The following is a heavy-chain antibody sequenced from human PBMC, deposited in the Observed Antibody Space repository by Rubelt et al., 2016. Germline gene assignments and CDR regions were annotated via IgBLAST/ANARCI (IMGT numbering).Heavy chain of an antibody. J-gene: IGHJ4*02. V-gene: IGHV4-39*07. CDR3: ARDHLVAATPVPLDY. CDR1: GGSISSSSYY. D-gene: IGHD2-15*01. Sequence: QLQLQESGPGLVKPSETLSLTCTVSGGSISSSSYYWGWIRQPPGKGLEWIGSIYYSGTTYYNPSLKSRVTISVYTSKNQFSLKLSSVTAADTAVYYCARDHLVAATPVPLDYWGQGTLVTVSS. CDR2: IYYSGTT.